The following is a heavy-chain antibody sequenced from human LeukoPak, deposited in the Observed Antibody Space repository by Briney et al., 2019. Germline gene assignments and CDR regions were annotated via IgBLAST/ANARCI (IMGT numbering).Heavy chain of an antibody. CDR1: GFTFSSYW. CDR3: SRALRGRDDY. V-gene: IGHV3-74*01. J-gene: IGHJ4*02. D-gene: IGHD5-24*01. Sequence: PGGSLRLSCAASGFTFSSYWMHWVRQAPGKGLVWVSRINTGGSTTDYADSVKGRFTISRDNAKNTLYLQMNSLRAEDTAVYYCSRALRGRDDYWGQGILAIVSS. CDR2: INTGGSTT.